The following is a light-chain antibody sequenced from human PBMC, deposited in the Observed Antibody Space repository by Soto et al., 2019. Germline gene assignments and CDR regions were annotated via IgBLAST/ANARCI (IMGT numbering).Light chain of an antibody. CDR1: QSVSSN. CDR2: GAS. CDR3: LQEINYPWT. J-gene: IGKJ1*01. V-gene: IGKV3-15*01. Sequence: EIVMTQSPVTLSVSPGARVPLSCRASQSVSSNLAWYQQQPGQAPRLLIYGASTRATGIPARFSGSGSGTDVTLAISSLQPEDSATYYCLQEINYPWTFGQGTKVDIK.